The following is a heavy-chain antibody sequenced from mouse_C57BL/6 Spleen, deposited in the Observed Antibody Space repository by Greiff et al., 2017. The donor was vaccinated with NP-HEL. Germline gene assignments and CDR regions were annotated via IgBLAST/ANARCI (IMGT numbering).Heavy chain of an antibody. J-gene: IGHJ1*03. CDR1: GYTFTSYW. CDR2: IDPSDSET. V-gene: IGHV1-52*01. Sequence: QVQLQQPGAELVRPGSSVKLSCKASGYTFTSYWMHWVKQRPIQGLEWIGNIDPSDSETPYNQKFKDKATLTVDKSSSTAYMQLSSLTSEDSAVYYCARDGAYYSNLWYFDVWGTGTTVTVSS. D-gene: IGHD2-5*01. CDR3: ARDGAYYSNLWYFDV.